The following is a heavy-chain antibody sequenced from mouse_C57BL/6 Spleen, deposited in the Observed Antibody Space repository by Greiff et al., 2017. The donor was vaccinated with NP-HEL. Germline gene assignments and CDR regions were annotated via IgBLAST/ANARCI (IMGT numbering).Heavy chain of an antibody. CDR3: ARGDYYGSSLYWYFEV. CDR1: GYTFTSYW. CDR2: IYPGSGST. D-gene: IGHD1-1*01. Sequence: QVQLQQPGAELVKPGASVKMSCKASGYTFTSYWITWVKQRPGQGLEWIGDIYPGSGSTNYNEKFKSKATLTVDTSSSTAYMQLSSLTSEDSAVYYCARGDYYGSSLYWYFEVWGTGTTVTVAS. J-gene: IGHJ1*03. V-gene: IGHV1-55*01.